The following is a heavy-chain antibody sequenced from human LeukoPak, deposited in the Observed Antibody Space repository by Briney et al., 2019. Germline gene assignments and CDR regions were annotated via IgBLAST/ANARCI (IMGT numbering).Heavy chain of an antibody. V-gene: IGHV1-69*01. Sequence: GASVKVSCKASVGTFSSYAISWVRQAPGQGLEWMGGIIPIFGTANYAQKFQGRVTITADESTSTAYMELSSLRSEDTAVYYCERDFRIYFHYWAQGTLVTVSS. CDR1: VGTFSSYA. J-gene: IGHJ4*02. CDR2: IIPIFGTA. CDR3: ERDFRIYFHY.